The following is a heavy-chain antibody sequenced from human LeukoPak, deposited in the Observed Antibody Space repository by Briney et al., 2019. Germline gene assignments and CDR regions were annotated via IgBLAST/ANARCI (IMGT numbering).Heavy chain of an antibody. CDR2: IYSDGGT. D-gene: IGHD3-3*01. CDR3: VYDFWSGPDS. CDR1: GFTVSNNY. Sequence: GGSLRLSCAASGFTVSNNYTSWVRQAPGKGLEWVSFIYSDGGTSYADSVKGRFTISRDNSKNTLYLQMNSLRVEDTAVYYCVYDFWSGPDSWGQGTLVTVSS. J-gene: IGHJ4*02. V-gene: IGHV3-53*01.